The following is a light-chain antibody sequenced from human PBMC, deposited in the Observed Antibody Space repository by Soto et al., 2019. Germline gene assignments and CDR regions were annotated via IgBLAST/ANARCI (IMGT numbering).Light chain of an antibody. J-gene: IGKJ2*01. CDR1: QSIDNH. Sequence: DIQMTQSPSSLSASMGDRVTITCRASQSIDNHLNWYHQKPGKAPQLLIYSASTLQSGVPPRFTARGSGTDFSLTISGLQPEYFGSYYCQQSHNTPVTFGQGTNLEIK. V-gene: IGKV1-39*01. CDR2: SAS. CDR3: QQSHNTPVT.